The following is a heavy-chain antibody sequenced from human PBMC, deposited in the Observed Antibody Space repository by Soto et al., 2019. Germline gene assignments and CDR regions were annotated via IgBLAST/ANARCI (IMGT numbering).Heavy chain of an antibody. D-gene: IGHD3-16*01. CDR1: GFTFSAYA. J-gene: IGHJ2*01. CDR3: AKFGGHPLEYWYLDF. V-gene: IGHV3-23*01. CDR2: IHGGGGAT. Sequence: EVQLLESGGGLVQPGGSLRLSCAASGFTFSAYAMGWVRQAPGKGLEWVSTIHGGGGATHYADSVKGRFTISSDDSKNTLYAQMNTLRAEDTAVYYCAKFGGHPLEYWYLDFWGRGTLVTVSS.